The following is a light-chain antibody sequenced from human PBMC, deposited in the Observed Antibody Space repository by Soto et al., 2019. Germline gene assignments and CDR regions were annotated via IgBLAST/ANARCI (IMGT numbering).Light chain of an antibody. CDR2: AAS. J-gene: IGKJ2*01. V-gene: IGKV1-39*01. Sequence: DIQMTQSPSSLSASVGDRVTITCRASQSISSYLNWYQQKPGKAPKLLIYAASSLQSRVPSRFSGSGSGTDFTLTISSLQPEDFATYYCQQSYSTPYIFGQGTKLEIK. CDR3: QQSYSTPYI. CDR1: QSISSY.